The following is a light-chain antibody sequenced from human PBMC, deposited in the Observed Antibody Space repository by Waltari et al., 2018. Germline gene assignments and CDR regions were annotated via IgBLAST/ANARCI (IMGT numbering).Light chain of an antibody. Sequence: QLVLTQSPSASASLGASVKLPCTLSSGHTSNIVAWLQPQAGKGPRYLMKVNSDGSHSKGDEIPDRFSGSSSGAERYLTISSLQSEDEADYYCQTGGHGTWVFGGGTKLTVL. CDR1: SGHTSNI. CDR3: QTGGHGTWV. CDR2: VNSDGSH. V-gene: IGLV4-69*01. J-gene: IGLJ3*02.